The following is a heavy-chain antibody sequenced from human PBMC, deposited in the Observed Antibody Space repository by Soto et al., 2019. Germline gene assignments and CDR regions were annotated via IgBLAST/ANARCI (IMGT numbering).Heavy chain of an antibody. CDR3: AKAPYGFLEWLLLDY. V-gene: IGHV3-23*01. D-gene: IGHD3-3*01. Sequence: HPGGSLRLSCAASGFTFSSYAMSWVRQAPGKGLEWVSAISGSGGSTYYADSVKGRFTISRDNSKNTLYLQMNSLRAEDTAVYYCAKAPYGFLEWLLLDYWGQGTLVTVS. J-gene: IGHJ4*02. CDR2: ISGSGGST. CDR1: GFTFSSYA.